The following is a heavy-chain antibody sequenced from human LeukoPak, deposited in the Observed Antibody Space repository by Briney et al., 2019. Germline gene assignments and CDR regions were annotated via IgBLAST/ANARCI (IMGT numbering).Heavy chain of an antibody. CDR2: ISNYNGNT. D-gene: IGHD3-22*01. CDR3: ARADYYYDSSGYYWFDP. V-gene: IGHV1-18*01. J-gene: IGHJ5*02. CDR1: GYTFINYG. Sequence: GASVTVSCTPSGYTFINYGITWVRQAPGQGLEWMGWISNYNGNTNYAQKFQGRVTMTTDTSTTTAYMELRSLRSDDTAVYYCARADYYYDSSGYYWFDPWGQGTLVTVSS.